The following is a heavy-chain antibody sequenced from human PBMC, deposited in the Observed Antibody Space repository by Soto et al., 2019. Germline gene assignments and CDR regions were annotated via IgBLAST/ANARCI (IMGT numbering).Heavy chain of an antibody. V-gene: IGHV2-70*11. J-gene: IGHJ6*03. CDR1: GFSLSTSGMC. Sequence: GSGPTLVNPTQTLTLTCTFSGFSLSTSGMCVSWNRQPPGKAMEWLARIDWDDDKYYSTSLKTRLTISKDTSKNQVVLTMTNMDPVDTATYYCARFRYCSTTSCPRYFMDVWGKGTTVTVS. CDR3: ARFRYCSTTSCPRYFMDV. CDR2: IDWDDDK. D-gene: IGHD2-2*01.